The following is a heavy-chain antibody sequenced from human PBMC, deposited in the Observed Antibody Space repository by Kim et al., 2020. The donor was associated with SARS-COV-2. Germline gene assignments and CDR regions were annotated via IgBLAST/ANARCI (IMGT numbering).Heavy chain of an antibody. V-gene: IGHV3-15*01. D-gene: IGHD3-22*01. CDR2: IKSKTDGGTT. J-gene: IGHJ6*02. CDR3: TTDEPPSSGYYVREVRVRYYYGMDV. CDR1: GFTFSNAW. Sequence: GGSLRLSCAASGFTFSNAWMSWVRQAPGKGLEWVGRIKSKTDGGTTDYAAPVKGRFTISRDDSKNTLYLQMNSLKTEDTAVYYCTTDEPPSSGYYVREVRVRYYYGMDVWGQGTTVTVSS.